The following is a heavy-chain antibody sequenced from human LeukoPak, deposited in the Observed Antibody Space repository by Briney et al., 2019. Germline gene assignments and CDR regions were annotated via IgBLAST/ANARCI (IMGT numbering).Heavy chain of an antibody. CDR2: IKSKTDGGTT. V-gene: IGHV3-15*01. CDR3: TTDEKVATISHPVDY. CDR1: ACTFSNAW. J-gene: IGHJ4*02. Sequence: GGSLTLSCPASACTFSNAWMSWVRQAPGKGLEWVGRIKSKTDGGTTDYAAPVKGRFTISRDDSKNTLYLQTNSLKTEDAAVYFCTTDEKVATISHPVDYWGQGTLVTVSS. D-gene: IGHD5-12*01.